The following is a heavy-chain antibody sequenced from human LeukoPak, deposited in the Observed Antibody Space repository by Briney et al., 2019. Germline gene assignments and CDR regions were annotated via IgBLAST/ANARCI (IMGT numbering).Heavy chain of an antibody. CDR1: GFTFRSYS. V-gene: IGHV3-21*04. J-gene: IGHJ4*02. CDR3: ARDRYYYDSSGYYYLYYFDY. Sequence: GGSLRLSCAASGFTFRSYSMNWVRQAPGKGLEWVSSISSSSSYIYYADSVKGRFTISRDNAKNSLYLQMNSLRAEDTAVYYCARDRYYYDSSGYYYLYYFDYWGQGTLVTVSS. CDR2: ISSSSSYI. D-gene: IGHD3-22*01.